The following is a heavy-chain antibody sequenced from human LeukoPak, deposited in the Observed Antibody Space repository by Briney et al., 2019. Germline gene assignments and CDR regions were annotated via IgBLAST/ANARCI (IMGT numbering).Heavy chain of an antibody. J-gene: IGHJ4*02. CDR1: GFTFSSYW. Sequence: GGSLRLSCAASGFTFSSYWMSWVRQAPGKGLEWVANIKQDGSEKYYVDSVKGRFTISRDNAKNSLYLQMNSLRAEDTAVYYCASSFSIFGVVPTYWGQGTLVTVSS. CDR2: IKQDGSEK. V-gene: IGHV3-7*01. CDR3: ASSFSIFGVVPTY. D-gene: IGHD3-3*01.